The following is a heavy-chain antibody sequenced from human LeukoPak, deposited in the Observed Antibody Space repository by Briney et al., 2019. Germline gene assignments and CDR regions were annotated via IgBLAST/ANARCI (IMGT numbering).Heavy chain of an antibody. Sequence: SETLSLTCTVSGGSVSSGSYYWSWIRQPPGKGVEWIGYIYYSGSTNYNPSLKSRVTISVDTSKNQFSLKLSSVTAADTAVYYCARAVGSGWYKFDPWGQGTLVTVSS. CDR2: IYYSGST. CDR3: ARAVGSGWYKFDP. V-gene: IGHV4-61*01. CDR1: GGSVSSGSYY. D-gene: IGHD6-19*01. J-gene: IGHJ5*02.